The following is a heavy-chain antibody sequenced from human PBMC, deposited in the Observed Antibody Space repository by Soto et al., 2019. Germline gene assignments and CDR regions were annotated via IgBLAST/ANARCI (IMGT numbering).Heavy chain of an antibody. D-gene: IGHD1-1*01. J-gene: IGHJ6*02. CDR2: IIPIFGTA. CDR1: GGTFSSYA. V-gene: IGHV1-69*06. CDR3: ARRPAFNTTDYYYVMDV. Sequence: SVKVSCKASGGTFSSYAISWVRQAPGQGLEWMGGIIPIFGTANYAQKFQGRVKITADKSISTAYMELSSLRSEDTAVYYCARRPAFNTTDYYYVMDVWAQGTTVTVSS.